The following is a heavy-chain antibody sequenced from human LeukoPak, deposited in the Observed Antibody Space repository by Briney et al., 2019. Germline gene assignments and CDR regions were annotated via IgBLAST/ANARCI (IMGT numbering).Heavy chain of an antibody. CDR3: ARGMVVAGMGDNLPRPFDN. V-gene: IGHV1-2*02. D-gene: IGHD6-19*01. CDR2: INPISGAT. J-gene: IGHJ4*02. Sequence: GASVKVPCKASGYTFTGYYIHWVRLAPGQGLEWMGWINPISGATTYAQKFQGRVTMTRATSINTVYMELSKVGSDDTAVFYCARGMVVAGMGDNLPRPFDNWGQGTLVTVSS. CDR1: GYTFTGYY.